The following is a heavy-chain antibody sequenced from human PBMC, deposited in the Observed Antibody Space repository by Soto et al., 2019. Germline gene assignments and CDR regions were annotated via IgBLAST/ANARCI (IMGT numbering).Heavy chain of an antibody. D-gene: IGHD5-12*01. J-gene: IGHJ4*02. CDR1: GYPLSSYA. V-gene: IGHV3-23*01. CDR2: ISGSGGST. Sequence: RLSCAAWGYPLSSYAMSWVRPAPGKGLEWVSAISGSGGSTYYEDSVKGRFTISRDNSKNTLYLQMNRLRAEDTAVYYCAKDIYSGYEADSDYFDYWGQGTLVTASS. CDR3: AKDIYSGYEADSDYFDY.